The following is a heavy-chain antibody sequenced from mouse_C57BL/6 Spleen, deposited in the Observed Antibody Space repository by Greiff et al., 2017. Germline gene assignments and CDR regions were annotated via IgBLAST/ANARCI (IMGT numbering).Heavy chain of an antibody. Sequence: VQLQQPGAELVRPGTSVKLSCKASGYTFTSYWMHWVKQRPGQGLEWIGVIDPSDSYTNYNQKFKGKATLTVDTSSSTAYMQLSSLTSEDSAVYYCARLYYRAMDYWGQGTSVTVSS. CDR1: GYTFTSYW. CDR3: ARLYYRAMDY. D-gene: IGHD2-14*01. V-gene: IGHV1-59*01. J-gene: IGHJ4*01. CDR2: IDPSDSYT.